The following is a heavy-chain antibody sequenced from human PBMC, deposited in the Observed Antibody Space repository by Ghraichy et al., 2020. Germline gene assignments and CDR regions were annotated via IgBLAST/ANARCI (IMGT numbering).Heavy chain of an antibody. Sequence: SETLSLTCAVYGGSFSGYYWSWIRQPPGKGLEWIGEINHSGSTNYNPSLKSRVTISVDTSKNQFSLKLSSVTAADTAVYYCARGLGAWTRKYNWFDPWGQGTLVTVSS. CDR2: INHSGST. V-gene: IGHV4-34*01. J-gene: IGHJ5*02. CDR1: GGSFSGYY. CDR3: ARGLGAWTRKYNWFDP. D-gene: IGHD7-27*01.